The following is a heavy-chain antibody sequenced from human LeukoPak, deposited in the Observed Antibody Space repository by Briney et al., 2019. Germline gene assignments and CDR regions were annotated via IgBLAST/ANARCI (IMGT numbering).Heavy chain of an antibody. CDR3: ARVALDYYFDY. J-gene: IGHJ4*02. CDR2: IYHSGST. CDR1: GGSISSTAW. Sequence: KPSETLSLTCAVSGGSISSTAWWSWARQPPGKGLEWIGYIYHSGSTYYNPSLKSRVTISVDRSKNQFSLKLSSVTAADTAVYYCARVALDYYFDYWGQGTLVTVSS. V-gene: IGHV4-4*02. D-gene: IGHD3-3*01.